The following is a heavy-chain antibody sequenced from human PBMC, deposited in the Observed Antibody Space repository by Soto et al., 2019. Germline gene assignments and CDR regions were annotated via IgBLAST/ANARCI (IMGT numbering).Heavy chain of an antibody. D-gene: IGHD6-6*01. CDR2: ISAYSGST. Sequence: QVQLVQSGAEVKKPGASVMVSCKASGYSFTIYGISWVRQAPGQGLEWMGWISAYSGSTDYAQKFQGRVTLTTDTSTTTAYMELRSLRSDDTAVYYCARNGGSSSHLDYWGQGTLVTVSS. CDR3: ARNGGSSSHLDY. V-gene: IGHV1-18*01. CDR1: GYSFTIYG. J-gene: IGHJ4*02.